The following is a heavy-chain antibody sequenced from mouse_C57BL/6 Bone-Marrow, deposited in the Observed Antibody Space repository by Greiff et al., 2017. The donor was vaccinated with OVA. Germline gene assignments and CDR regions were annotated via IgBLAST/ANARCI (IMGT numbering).Heavy chain of an antibody. J-gene: IGHJ3*01. Sequence: VQLKESGAELVRPGASVKLSCTASGFNIKDDYMHWVKQRPEQGLEWIGWIDPENGDTEYASKFQGKATITADTSSNTAYLQLSSLTSEDTAVYYCTTTDGYYVLLAYWGQGTLVTVSA. V-gene: IGHV14-4*01. CDR1: GFNIKDDY. D-gene: IGHD2-3*01. CDR3: TTTDGYYVLLAY. CDR2: IDPENGDT.